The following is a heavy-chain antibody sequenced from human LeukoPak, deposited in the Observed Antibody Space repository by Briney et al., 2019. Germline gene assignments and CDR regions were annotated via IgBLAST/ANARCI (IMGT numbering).Heavy chain of an antibody. CDR3: ARDPYYDLLTGYYPHAFDI. V-gene: IGHV3-33*08. Sequence: PGGSLRLSCAASGFTFSSYSMNWVRQAPGKGLEWVAVIWYDGRNKYYADSVKGRFTISRDNSKNTLYLQMNSMRAEDTAVYYCARDPYYDLLTGYYPHAFDIWGQGTMVTVSS. D-gene: IGHD3-9*01. CDR2: IWYDGRNK. J-gene: IGHJ3*02. CDR1: GFTFSSYS.